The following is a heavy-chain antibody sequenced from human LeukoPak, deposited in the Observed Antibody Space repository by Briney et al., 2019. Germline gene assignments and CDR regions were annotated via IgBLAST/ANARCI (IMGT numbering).Heavy chain of an antibody. V-gene: IGHV1-69*13. CDR2: IIPIFGTA. Sequence: GASVKVSCKASGGTFSRYAISWVRQSPGQGLEWMGGIIPIFGTANYAQKFRGRVTITADESTSTAYVELSSLRSEDTAVYYCARDSSEFRSLLFHWGQGTLVTVSS. CDR3: ARDSSEFRSLLFH. J-gene: IGHJ1*01. CDR1: GGTFSRYA. D-gene: IGHD1-14*01.